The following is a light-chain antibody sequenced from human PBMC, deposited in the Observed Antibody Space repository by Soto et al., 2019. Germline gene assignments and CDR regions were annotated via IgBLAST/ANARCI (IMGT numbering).Light chain of an antibody. CDR2: DAS. CDR3: QQYENYWT. J-gene: IGKJ1*01. V-gene: IGKV1-5*01. Sequence: DIQRTQSPSTLSATAGNRVTITCRASQSISSWLAWYQHKPGKAPKLLIYDASNLDSGVPSRFSGSGSGTEFSLTISNMKPDDCATDYCQQYENYWTFGQGTKVDIK. CDR1: QSISSW.